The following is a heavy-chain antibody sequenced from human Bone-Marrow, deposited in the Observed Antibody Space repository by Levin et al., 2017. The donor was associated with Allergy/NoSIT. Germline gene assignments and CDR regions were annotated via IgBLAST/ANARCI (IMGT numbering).Heavy chain of an antibody. D-gene: IGHD5-12*01. Sequence: LSLPFSFSFFSLRRPPWWSWVRQPPGKGLEWLGEIYDSGTTNYNPSLKSRVAISIDKSKNQFSLRLSSVTAADTAVYYCARVEYSGTVNAFDVWGQGTMVTVSS. V-gene: IGHV4-4*02. J-gene: IGHJ3*01. CDR3: ARVEYSGTVNAFDV. CDR1: FFSLRRPPW. CDR2: IYDSGTT.